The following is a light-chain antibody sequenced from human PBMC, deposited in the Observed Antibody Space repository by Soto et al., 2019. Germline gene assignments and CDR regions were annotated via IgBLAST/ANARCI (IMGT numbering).Light chain of an antibody. V-gene: IGKV1-12*01. J-gene: IGKJ1*01. CDR2: AAS. Sequence: DIQMTQSPSSVSASVGDRVIITCQASERISPWLAWYQQKPGIAPKLLIYAASILQPGVPSRFSGSGSGTDFTLTITNLQPEDFATYFCLQVNRFPRTFGQGTKVEIK. CDR3: LQVNRFPRT. CDR1: ERISPW.